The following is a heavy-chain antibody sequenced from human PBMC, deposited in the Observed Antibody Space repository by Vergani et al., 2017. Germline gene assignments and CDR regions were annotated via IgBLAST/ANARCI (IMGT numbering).Heavy chain of an antibody. CDR3: AKDYNIMGALHY. CDR2: ITYNGGRT. J-gene: IGHJ4*02. CDR1: GFTFNIYA. D-gene: IGHD5-12*01. Sequence: EALLVQSGGGAVQPGGSLRLSCAASGFTFNIYAMSWVRQAPGKGLEWVSTITYNGGRTYYADSVTGRFTISRDNSKNTLFLQLKTLRAEDTGVYYCAKDYNIMGALHYWGQGTLVAVSS. V-gene: IGHV3-23*04.